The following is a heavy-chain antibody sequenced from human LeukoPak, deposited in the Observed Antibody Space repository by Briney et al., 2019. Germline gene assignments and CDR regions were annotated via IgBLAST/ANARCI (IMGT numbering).Heavy chain of an antibody. CDR3: AKMVAPGRTRYYYYYYYMDV. D-gene: IGHD2-15*01. V-gene: IGHV3-23*01. CDR1: GFTFSSYA. CDR2: ISGSGGST. J-gene: IGHJ6*03. Sequence: PGGSLRLSCAASGFTFSSYAMSWVRQAPGKGLEWVSAISGSGGSTYYADSVKGRLTISRDNSKNTLYLQMNSLRAEDTAVYYCAKMVAPGRTRYYYYYYYMDVWGKGTTVTVSS.